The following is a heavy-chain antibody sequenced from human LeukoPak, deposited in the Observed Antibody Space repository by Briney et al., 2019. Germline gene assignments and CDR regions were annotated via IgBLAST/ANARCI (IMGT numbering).Heavy chain of an antibody. Sequence: SETLSLTCSVSGGSISNYFWSWIRQPPGKGLEYIGHISYSGNSYYNPSLESRVTISVDTSKNQFSLKLSSVTAADTALYYCVRETKRFTMVRGVRGYYYGMDVCGQGTTVIVSS. J-gene: IGHJ6*02. CDR1: GGSISNYF. CDR3: VRETKRFTMVRGVRGYYYGMDV. CDR2: ISYSGNS. V-gene: IGHV4-59*01. D-gene: IGHD3-10*01.